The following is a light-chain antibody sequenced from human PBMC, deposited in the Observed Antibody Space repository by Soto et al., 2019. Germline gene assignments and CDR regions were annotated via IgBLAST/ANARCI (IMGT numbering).Light chain of an antibody. V-gene: IGLV2-14*01. J-gene: IGLJ1*01. CDR3: SSYTSSCSYV. Sequence: QSVLTQPASVSGSPGQSITISCIGTSSDIGGYNYVSWYQQHPGKVPKLMIYEVSNRPSGVSNRFSGSKSGNTASLTISGLQAEDEADYYCSSYTSSCSYVFGTGTKRTVL. CDR1: SSDIGGYNY. CDR2: EVS.